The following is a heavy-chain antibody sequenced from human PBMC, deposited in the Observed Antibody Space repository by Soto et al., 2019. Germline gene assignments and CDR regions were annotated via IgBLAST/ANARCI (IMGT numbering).Heavy chain of an antibody. CDR3: ATLGVSSGWYGDYFAY. D-gene: IGHD6-19*01. CDR1: GGSISSTNW. J-gene: IGHJ4*02. V-gene: IGHV4-4*02. CDR2: IYHSGTT. Sequence: SETRSRTWAVSGGSISSTNWWSLFRQPPGKGLECIGEIYHSGTTTYNPSLKSRVTISVDKSNNQFSLKLNSVTAADTAVYYCATLGVSSGWYGDYFAYWGRGTLVTAPQ.